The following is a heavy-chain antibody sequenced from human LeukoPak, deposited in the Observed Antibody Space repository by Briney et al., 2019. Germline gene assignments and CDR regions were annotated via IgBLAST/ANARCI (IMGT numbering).Heavy chain of an antibody. D-gene: IGHD2-2*01. Sequence: KTGGSLRLSCAASGFTFSSYSMHWVRQAPGKGLECVSSISSSSSYIYYADSVKGRFTISRDNAKNSLYLQMNSLRAEDTAVYYCARGGVVVPAASDYWGQGTLVTVSS. CDR3: ARGGVVVPAASDY. CDR2: ISSSSSYI. J-gene: IGHJ4*02. CDR1: GFTFSSYS. V-gene: IGHV3-21*01.